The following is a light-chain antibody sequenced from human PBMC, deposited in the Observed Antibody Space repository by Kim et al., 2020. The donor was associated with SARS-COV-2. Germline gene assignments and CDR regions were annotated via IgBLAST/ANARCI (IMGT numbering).Light chain of an antibody. CDR1: HDIDTS. V-gene: IGKV1-16*02. CDR3: QQYDSCPLA. J-gene: IGKJ4*01. CDR2: AAS. Sequence: VGDSVTVTCQASHDIDTSLAWFQQRPGKAPNSLIQAASTLQSGVPSKFSGSGSGTDFALIIRGLRPEDSATYYCQQYDSCPLAFAGGTKVDIK.